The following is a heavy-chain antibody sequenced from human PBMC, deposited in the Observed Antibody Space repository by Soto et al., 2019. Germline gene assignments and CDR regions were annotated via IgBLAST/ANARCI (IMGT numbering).Heavy chain of an antibody. CDR2: IIPIFGTA. J-gene: IGHJ5*02. Sequence: SVKVSCKASGGTFSSYAISWVRQAPGQGLEWMGGIIPIFGTANYAQKFQGRVTITADESTSTAYMELSSLRPEDTAVYYCASQPLGYCSGGSCYSPLRNWFDPWG. CDR1: GGTFSSYA. V-gene: IGHV1-69*01. D-gene: IGHD2-15*01. CDR3: ASQPLGYCSGGSCYSPLRNWFDP.